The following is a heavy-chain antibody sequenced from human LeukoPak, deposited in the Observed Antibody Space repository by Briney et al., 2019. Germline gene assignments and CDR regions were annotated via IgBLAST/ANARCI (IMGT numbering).Heavy chain of an antibody. J-gene: IGHJ2*01. CDR3: ARETYYYDSSGYYFWYFDL. V-gene: IGHV1-2*02. Sequence: ASVKVSCKASGYTFTGYYMHWVRQAPGQGLEWMGWINPNSGGTNYAQKFQGRVTMTRDTSISTAYMELSRPRSDDTAVYYCARETYYYDSSGYYFWYFDLWGRGTLVTVSS. CDR1: GYTFTGYY. D-gene: IGHD3-22*01. CDR2: INPNSGGT.